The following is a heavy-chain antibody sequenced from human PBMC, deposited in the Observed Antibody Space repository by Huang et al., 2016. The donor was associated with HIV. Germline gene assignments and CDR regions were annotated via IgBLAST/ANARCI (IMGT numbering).Heavy chain of an antibody. CDR2: IKRKPDGGTT. V-gene: IGHV3-15*02. CDR3: TTDLDSSGPK. D-gene: IGHD3-22*01. J-gene: IGHJ4*02. CDR1: GFTFSNAW. Sequence: EVQLVESGGALVKPGGSLRLSWAASGFTFSNAWMSWVRQAPGKGLEWVGRIKRKPDGGTTDYAAPVKGRFTISRDDSKNTLYLQMKSLKTEDTAVYYCTTDLDSSGPKWGQGTLVTVSS.